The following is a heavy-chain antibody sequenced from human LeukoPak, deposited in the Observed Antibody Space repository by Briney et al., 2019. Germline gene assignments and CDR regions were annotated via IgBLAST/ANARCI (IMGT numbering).Heavy chain of an antibody. CDR3: AKGGRGYSGYDLDY. Sequence: GGSLRLSCAASGFTFSSYGMHWVRQAPGKGLEWVAFIRYDGSNKYYADSVKGRFTISSDNSKNTLYLQMNSLRAEDEAVYYCAKGGRGYSGYDLDYWGQGTLVTVSS. D-gene: IGHD5-12*01. CDR2: IRYDGSNK. J-gene: IGHJ4*02. CDR1: GFTFSSYG. V-gene: IGHV3-30*02.